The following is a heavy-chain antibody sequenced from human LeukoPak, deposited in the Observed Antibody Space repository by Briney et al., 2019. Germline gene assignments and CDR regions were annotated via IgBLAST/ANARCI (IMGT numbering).Heavy chain of an antibody. CDR3: VKGPLVRLDY. CDR1: GFTFSSYA. V-gene: IGHV3-23*01. CDR2: INGGGGST. Sequence: AGGSLRLSCAASGFTFSSYAMNWVRQAPGKGLEWVSAINGGGGSTYYADSVKGRFTISRDNSKNTLFMQMNSLRVEDTAVYYCVKGPLVRLDYWGQGTLVTVSS. D-gene: IGHD6-13*01. J-gene: IGHJ4*02.